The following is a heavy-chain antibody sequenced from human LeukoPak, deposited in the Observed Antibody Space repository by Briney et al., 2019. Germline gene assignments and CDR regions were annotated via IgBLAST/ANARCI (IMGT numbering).Heavy chain of an antibody. Sequence: GGSLRLSCAASGFTFSSYWMNWVRQAPGKGLEWGANIKQDGSVKNYVDSVKGRFTISRDNAKNSLFLQMNSLRAEDTAVYYCERDPSGSPVFDPWGQGTLVTVSS. CDR1: GFTFSSYW. CDR3: ERDPSGSPVFDP. J-gene: IGHJ5*02. V-gene: IGHV3-7*01. D-gene: IGHD3-10*01. CDR2: IKQDGSVK.